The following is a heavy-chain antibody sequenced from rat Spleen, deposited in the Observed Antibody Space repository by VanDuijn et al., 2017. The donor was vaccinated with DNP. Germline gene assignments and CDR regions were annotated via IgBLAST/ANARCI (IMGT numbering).Heavy chain of an antibody. CDR2: IQSDGNT. D-gene: IGHD1-11*01. Sequence: PSQTLSLACTVSGFSLTSFHVHWVRQPPGKGLEWMGRIQSDGNTDYNSVLKSRLSISRDTSKSQVFLKMNSLQTEDTAIYFCTRERGYGGNQPLLDYWGQGVMVTVSS. V-gene: IGHV2-27*01. J-gene: IGHJ2*01. CDR3: TRERGYGGNQPLLDY. CDR1: GFSLTSFH.